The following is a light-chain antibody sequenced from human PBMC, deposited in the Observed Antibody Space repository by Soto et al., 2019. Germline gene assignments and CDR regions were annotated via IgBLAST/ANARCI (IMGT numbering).Light chain of an antibody. J-gene: IGLJ3*02. CDR2: GNN. CDR3: ATWDDSLNGAV. CDR1: TSNIGGNT. V-gene: IGLV1-44*01. Sequence: QSVLTQPPSASGTPGQTVTISCSGSTSNIGGNTVNWYQHLPGTAPKPLMFGNNQRPSGVPARFSGSKSGTSASLAISGLQSADEADYYCATWDDSLNGAVFGGGTKLTVL.